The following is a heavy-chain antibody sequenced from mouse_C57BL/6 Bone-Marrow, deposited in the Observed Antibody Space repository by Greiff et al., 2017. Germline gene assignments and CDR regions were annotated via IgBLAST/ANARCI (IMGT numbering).Heavy chain of an antibody. D-gene: IGHD1-2*01. CDR1: GYAFSSSW. CDR3: ARSRCITTVFDY. CDR2: IYPGDGDT. J-gene: IGHJ2*01. V-gene: IGHV1-82*01. Sequence: QVQLQQSGPELVKPGASVKISCKASGYAFSSSWMNWVKQRPGKGLEWIGRIYPGDGDTNYNGKFKGKATLTADKSSRTAYMQLSSLTSEDSAVYFCARSRCITTVFDYWGQGTTLTVSS.